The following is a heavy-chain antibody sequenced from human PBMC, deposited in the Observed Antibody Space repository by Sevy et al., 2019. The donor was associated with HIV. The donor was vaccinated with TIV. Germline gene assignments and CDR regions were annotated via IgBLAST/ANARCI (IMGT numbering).Heavy chain of an antibody. CDR2: INGDGKTT. CDR3: ARPTDISIGSPFDS. J-gene: IGHJ4*02. D-gene: IGHD2-15*01. CDR1: GFTFSSYW. Sequence: GGSLRLSCAASGFTFSSYWMHWVRQAPGERPVWVSRINGDGKTTTYADSVKGRFTISRDNGKNTVYLQMDSLRAEDTAVYYCARPTDISIGSPFDSWGQGTLVIVSS. V-gene: IGHV3-74*03.